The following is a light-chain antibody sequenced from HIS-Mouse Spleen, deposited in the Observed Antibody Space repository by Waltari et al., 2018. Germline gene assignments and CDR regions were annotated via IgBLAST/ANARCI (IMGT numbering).Light chain of an antibody. V-gene: IGKV3-15*01. CDR1: QSVSSN. Sequence: EIVMTQSPATLSVSPGERATLSCRASQSVSSNLAWYQRKPGQGPRLLIYGASTRATGIPARFSGSGSGTEFTLTISSMQSEDFAVYYCQQYNNWPPWTFGQGTKVEIK. CDR3: QQYNNWPPWT. J-gene: IGKJ1*01. CDR2: GAS.